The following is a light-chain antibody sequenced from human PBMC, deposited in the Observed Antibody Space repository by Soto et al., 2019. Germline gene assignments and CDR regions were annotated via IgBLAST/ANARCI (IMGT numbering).Light chain of an antibody. Sequence: HSALTQPASVSGSPGQSITISCTATSSDIGGYNYVSWYQQHPGKAPKLMIYEVTSRPSGVSNRFSGSKSGNTASLTISGLQAEDEADYYCSSYTSTSTWVFGGGTKLTVL. J-gene: IGLJ3*02. CDR2: EVT. V-gene: IGLV2-14*01. CDR3: SSYTSTSTWV. CDR1: SSDIGGYNY.